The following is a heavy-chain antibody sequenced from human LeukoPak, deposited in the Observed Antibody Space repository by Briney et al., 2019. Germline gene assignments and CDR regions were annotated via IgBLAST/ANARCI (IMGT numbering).Heavy chain of an antibody. CDR3: ARHFVHYYDTSGNALDI. CDR2: IHPRGGSA. D-gene: IGHD3-22*01. CDR1: GYTFTNYY. V-gene: IGHV1-46*01. Sequence: EASVKVSCKASGYTFTNYYIHWVRQAPGQGHEWMGIIHPRGGSARYAQRFQGRVSMTRDTSTSTVYMELSRLRSEDTAVYYCARHFVHYYDTSGNALDIWGQGTMVTV. J-gene: IGHJ3*02.